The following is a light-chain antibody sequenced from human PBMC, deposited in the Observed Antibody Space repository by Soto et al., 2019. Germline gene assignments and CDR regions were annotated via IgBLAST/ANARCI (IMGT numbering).Light chain of an antibody. V-gene: IGKV1-27*01. J-gene: IGKJ1*01. CDR3: QKYNSAPQT. CDR2: AAY. CDR1: QGITNY. Sequence: DIPMTQSPSSLSASVGDRVTITCRASQGITNYLAWYQQKPGKVPKLLIYAAYTLQSGVPSRFSGSGSGTEFTLTISSLQPEDVATYYCQKYNSAPQTFGQGTKVEIK.